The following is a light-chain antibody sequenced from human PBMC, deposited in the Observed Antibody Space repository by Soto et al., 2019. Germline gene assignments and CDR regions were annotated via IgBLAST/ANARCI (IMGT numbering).Light chain of an antibody. V-gene: IGLV2-23*01. CDR1: SSDVGRYNY. CDR2: EGS. Sequence: QSVLTQPASVFGSPVQSITISCTGTSSDVGRYNYVSWYQQLPGKAPKLMIYEGSKRPSGVSNRFSGSKSGNTASLTISGLQAEDEADYYCCSYAGSSTWVFGGGTKVTVL. CDR3: CSYAGSSTWV. J-gene: IGLJ3*02.